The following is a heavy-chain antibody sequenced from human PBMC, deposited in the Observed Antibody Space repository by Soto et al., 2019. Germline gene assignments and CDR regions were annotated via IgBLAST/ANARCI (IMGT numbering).Heavy chain of an antibody. Sequence: QVHLVQSGAEVKKPGASVKVSCKGSGYAFTTYGITWVRQAPGQGLEWMGWISAHNGNTNYAQKLQGAVTVTKATSTSTAYMELRSLRSDDRAVYYCARGRDGDYWGQGALVNVSS. CDR3: ARGRDGDY. D-gene: IGHD3-10*01. CDR1: GYAFTTYG. CDR2: ISAHNGNT. J-gene: IGHJ4*02. V-gene: IGHV1-18*01.